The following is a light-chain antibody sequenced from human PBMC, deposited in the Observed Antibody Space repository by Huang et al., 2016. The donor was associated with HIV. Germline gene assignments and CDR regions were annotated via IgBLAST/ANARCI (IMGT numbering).Light chain of an antibody. CDR3: QQYGRAPLT. Sequence: ESVLTQSPGLLSLSSGESDTLSCRASQSVSSRYLAWYQQKPGQAPRLLIYDASSMATGIPDMFSGSGSGTDFTLTISSLEPEDVAVYYCQQYGRAPLTFGGGSRVEIK. J-gene: IGKJ4*01. CDR2: DAS. V-gene: IGKV3-20*01. CDR1: QSVSSRY.